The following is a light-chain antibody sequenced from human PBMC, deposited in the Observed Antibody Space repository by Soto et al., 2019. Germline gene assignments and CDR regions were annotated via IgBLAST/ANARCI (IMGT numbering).Light chain of an antibody. CDR3: QQSYSPPWT. CDR1: QSIRTS. CDR2: ITS. Sequence: DIQMTPSPSYLSVFAGGRVPITCRAAQSIRTSLNWYQQKLGKAPKLLIYITSTLQSGVPSRFSGSGSGTDFTLTISSLQPEDLATYYCQQSYSPPWTFGQGTKVDIK. J-gene: IGKJ1*01. V-gene: IGKV1-39*01.